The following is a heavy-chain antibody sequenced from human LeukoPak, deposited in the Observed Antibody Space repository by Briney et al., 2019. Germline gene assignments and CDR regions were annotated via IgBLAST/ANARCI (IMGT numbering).Heavy chain of an antibody. CDR2: ISSSGKTT. Sequence: PGGSLRLSCAASGFTFSSYEMNWVRQAPGKGLEWVSHISSSGKTTFYADSVKGRFTISRDNAKNSLYLQMNSLRAEDTAVYYCARDVFKKGTPGAFDIWGQGTMVTVSS. CDR3: ARDVFKKGTPGAFDI. V-gene: IGHV3-48*03. D-gene: IGHD1-7*01. J-gene: IGHJ3*02. CDR1: GFTFSSYE.